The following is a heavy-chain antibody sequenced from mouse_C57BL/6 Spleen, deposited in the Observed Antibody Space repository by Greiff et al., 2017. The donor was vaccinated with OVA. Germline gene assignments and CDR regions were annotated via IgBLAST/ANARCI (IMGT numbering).Heavy chain of an antibody. D-gene: IGHD1-1*01. CDR3: ARHYGSSYGYFDV. Sequence: EVMLVESGGDLVKPGGSLKLSCAASGFTFSSYGMSWVRQTPDKRLEWVATISSGGSYPYYPDSVKGRFTISRDNAKNTLYLQMSSLKSEDTAMYYCARHYGSSYGYFDVWGTGTTVTVSS. CDR1: GFTFSSYG. V-gene: IGHV5-6*01. CDR2: ISSGGSYP. J-gene: IGHJ1*03.